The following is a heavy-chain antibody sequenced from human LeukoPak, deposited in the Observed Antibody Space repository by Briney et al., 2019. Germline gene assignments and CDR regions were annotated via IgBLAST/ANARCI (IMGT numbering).Heavy chain of an antibody. CDR1: GGSISSGGYS. CDR3: ATLSSTSGDGY. D-gene: IGHD2-2*01. J-gene: IGHJ4*02. Sequence: SETLSLTCAVSGGSISSGGYSWSWIRQPPGKGLEWIGYIYHSGSTYYNPSLKSRVTISVDRSKNQFSLKLSSVTAADTAVYYCATLSSTSGDGYWGQGTLVTVSS. CDR2: IYHSGST. V-gene: IGHV4-30-2*01.